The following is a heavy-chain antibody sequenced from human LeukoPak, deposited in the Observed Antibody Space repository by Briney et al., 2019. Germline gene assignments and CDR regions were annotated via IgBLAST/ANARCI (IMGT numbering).Heavy chain of an antibody. D-gene: IGHD4-17*01. J-gene: IGHJ4*02. Sequence: GGSLRLSCVASGFTFSSNGMHWVRQAPGKGLEWVAFIRNDGSNKYYVDSVKGRFTIYRDNSKNTLYLQMNSLRPEDTAVYYCAKGGASVTRYVDYWGQGTLVTVSS. CDR3: AKGGASVTRYVDY. V-gene: IGHV3-30*02. CDR2: IRNDGSNK. CDR1: GFTFSSNG.